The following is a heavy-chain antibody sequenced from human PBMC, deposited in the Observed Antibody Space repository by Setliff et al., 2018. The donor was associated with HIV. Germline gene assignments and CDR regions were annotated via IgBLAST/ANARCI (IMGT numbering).Heavy chain of an antibody. CDR1: GGSFSGYY. V-gene: IGHV4-34*01. CDR2: INHRGST. CDR3: ATIAAAGLDAFDI. D-gene: IGHD6-13*01. J-gene: IGHJ3*02. Sequence: PSETLSLTCAVYGGSFSGYYWSWIRQPPGKGLEWIGEINHRGSTNYNPSLKSRVTISVDTSKNQFSLKLNSVTAADTAVYYCATIAAAGLDAFDIWGQGTMVTVSS.